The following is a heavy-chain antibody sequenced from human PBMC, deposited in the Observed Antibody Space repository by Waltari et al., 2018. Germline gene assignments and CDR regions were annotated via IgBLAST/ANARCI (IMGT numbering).Heavy chain of an antibody. D-gene: IGHD4-17*01. CDR3: AKGMGPTVTTGNDY. V-gene: IGHV3-43D*03. Sequence: EVQLVESGGVVVQPGGSLRLSCAASGFTFDDYAMHWVRQAPGKGLEWVSLISWDGGRTYYADSVKGRFTISRDNSKNSRYLQRNSLRAEDTALYYCAKGMGPTVTTGNDYWGQGTLVTVSS. J-gene: IGHJ4*02. CDR1: GFTFDDYA. CDR2: ISWDGGRT.